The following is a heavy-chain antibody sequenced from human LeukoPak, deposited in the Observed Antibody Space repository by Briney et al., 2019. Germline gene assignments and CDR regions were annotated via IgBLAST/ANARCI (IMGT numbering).Heavy chain of an antibody. D-gene: IGHD6-19*01. CDR2: ISSSSSTI. CDR3: ARDRQWPSGSFDY. V-gene: IGHV3-48*04. Sequence: GGSLSLSCAASGFTITTYSMNWVRQAPGKGLEWISYISSSSSTIYYADSVKGRFTISRDNAKSSLYLQMNSLRAEDTAVYYCARDRQWPSGSFDYWGQGILVTVSS. CDR1: GFTITTYS. J-gene: IGHJ4*02.